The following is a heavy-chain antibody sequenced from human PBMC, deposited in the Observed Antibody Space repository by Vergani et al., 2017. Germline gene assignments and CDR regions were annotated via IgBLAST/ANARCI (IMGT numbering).Heavy chain of an antibody. V-gene: IGHV1-46*01. D-gene: IGHD3-10*01. J-gene: IGHJ5*02. CDR2: INPSGGST. CDR3: ARDPRLWLRGPIGAWFDP. CDR1: GYTFTSYY. Sequence: QVQLVQSGAEVKKPGASVKVSCKASGYTFTSYYMHWVRQAPGQGLEWMGIINPSGGSTSYAQKFQGRVTMTRDTSTSTVYMELSSLRSEDTAVYYCARDPRLWLRGPIGAWFDPWGQGTLVTVSS.